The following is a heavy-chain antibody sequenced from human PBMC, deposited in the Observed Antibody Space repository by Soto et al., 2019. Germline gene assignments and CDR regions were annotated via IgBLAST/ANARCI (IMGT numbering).Heavy chain of an antibody. CDR3: ARGRDGHNPYSLDH. J-gene: IGHJ4*02. CDR1: GVTFSSYA. CDR2: NIPIIDTT. Sequence: QVELVQSGAEVKKPGSSVKVSCKASGVTFSSYAINWLRQAPGQGLEWIGGNIPIIDTTNYAQKFQGRGKVTGGESTRPTYMGLSSLRSEEMAVYYCARGRDGHNPYSLDHWGTGTQVAVAA. V-gene: IGHV1-69*01.